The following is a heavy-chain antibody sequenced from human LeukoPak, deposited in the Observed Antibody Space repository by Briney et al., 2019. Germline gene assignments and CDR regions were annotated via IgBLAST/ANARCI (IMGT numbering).Heavy chain of an antibody. Sequence: PGGSLRLSCAASKFMFSHYGMHWVRQAPGKGLEWVAAIWSDGTNQCYADSVKGRFTVSRDNSQNTLYLQMSSLRPEDTAIYYCAKDAERGFDYSNSLQKWGQGTLVTVSS. CDR1: KFMFSHYG. CDR2: IWSDGTNQ. D-gene: IGHD4-11*01. CDR3: AKDAERGFDYSNSLQK. J-gene: IGHJ4*02. V-gene: IGHV3-33*06.